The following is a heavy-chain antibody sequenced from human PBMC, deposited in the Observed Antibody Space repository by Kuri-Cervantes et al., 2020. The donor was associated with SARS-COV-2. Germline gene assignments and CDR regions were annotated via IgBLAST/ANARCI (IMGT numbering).Heavy chain of an antibody. CDR2: MNFDGGSSA. CDR1: GGTFSSYA. V-gene: IGHV1-46*01. D-gene: IGHD3-10*01. Sequence: GGSLRLSCKASGGTFSSYAISWVRQAPGHGLEWMGIMNFDGGSSAGYARQFQGRVTMTRDTSTNTVYLELNSLGFEDTAVYYCARELYGLADYWGQGTLVTVSS. J-gene: IGHJ4*02. CDR3: ARELYGLADY.